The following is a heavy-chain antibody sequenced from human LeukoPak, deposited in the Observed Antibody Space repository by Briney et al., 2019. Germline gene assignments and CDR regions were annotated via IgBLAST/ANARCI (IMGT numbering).Heavy chain of an antibody. D-gene: IGHD5-12*01. CDR3: TWMATIFTVDY. CDR2: IRNDRIT. J-gene: IGHJ4*02. Sequence: GESLRVSCVLSGLTFNDAWMSWVRQARGKGLEWVGRIRNDRITDYAAPVQGRFSISRDNSKNTFYLQMNSLRTEDTGMYFCTWMATIFTVDYWGQGTLVTVSS. V-gene: IGHV3-15*01. CDR1: GLTFNDAW.